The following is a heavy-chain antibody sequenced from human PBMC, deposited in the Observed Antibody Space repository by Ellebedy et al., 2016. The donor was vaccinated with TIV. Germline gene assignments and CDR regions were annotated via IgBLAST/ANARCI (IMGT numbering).Heavy chain of an antibody. J-gene: IGHJ6*03. D-gene: IGHD3-10*01. V-gene: IGHV3-74*01. CDR2: INSDGSST. CDR3: ASEGMVRGYFYMDV. CDR1: GFTFSKYW. Sequence: PGGSLRLSCAASGFTFSKYWMHWVRQAPGKGPVWVSRINSDGSSTSYADSVKGRFTISRDNDENTLYLQMNSLRDEDTAVYYCASEGMVRGYFYMDVWGKGTTVTVPS.